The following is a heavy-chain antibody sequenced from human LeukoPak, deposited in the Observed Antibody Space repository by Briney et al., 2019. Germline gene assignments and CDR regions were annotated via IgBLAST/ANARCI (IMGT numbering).Heavy chain of an antibody. J-gene: IGHJ3*02. CDR1: GFTFSSYW. D-gene: IGHD5/OR15-5a*01. V-gene: IGHV3-7*01. CDR3: AREGVYDIDAFGI. Sequence: GGSLRLSCAASGFTFSSYWMSWVRQAPGKGLEWVANIKQDGSEKYYVDSVKGRFTISRDNAKNSLYLQMNSLRAEDTAVYYCAREGVYDIDAFGIWGQGTMVTVSS. CDR2: IKQDGSEK.